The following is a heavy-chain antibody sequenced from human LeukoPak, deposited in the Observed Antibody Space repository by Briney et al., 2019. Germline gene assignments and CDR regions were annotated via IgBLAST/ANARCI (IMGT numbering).Heavy chain of an antibody. Sequence: GGSLRLSCTASGFTLSSYEMSWIRQAPGKGLEWVSYISSSGSTIYYADSVKGRFTISRDNAKNSLYLQMNSLRAEDTAVYYCARDPYSGSYGNYYYYFMDVWGKGTTVTISS. CDR3: ARDPYSGSYGNYYYYFMDV. J-gene: IGHJ6*03. V-gene: IGHV3-48*03. CDR1: GFTLSSYE. D-gene: IGHD1-26*01. CDR2: ISSSGSTI.